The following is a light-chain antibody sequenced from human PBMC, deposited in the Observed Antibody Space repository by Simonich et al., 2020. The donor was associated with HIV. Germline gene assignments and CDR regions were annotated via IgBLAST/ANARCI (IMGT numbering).Light chain of an antibody. CDR1: QVISNS. CDR2: AAS. CDR3: PHYDNFPGF. Sequence: DIQMTQSPSSLSASVGDRVTITCRASQVISNSLSWYQQKPGKAPKLLLYAASRLESGGPSRFSGSGSGTDYTLTISSLQPEGIATYQCPHYDNFPGFFGGGTKVQTK. V-gene: IGKV1-NL1*01. J-gene: IGKJ4*01.